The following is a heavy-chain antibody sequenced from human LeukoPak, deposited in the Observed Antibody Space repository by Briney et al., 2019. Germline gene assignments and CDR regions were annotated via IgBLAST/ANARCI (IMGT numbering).Heavy chain of an antibody. V-gene: IGHV5-51*01. CDR1: GYRFTSYW. Sequence: GESLKISFKGSGYRFTSYWIGWVRPMPGKGLEWMGIIYPGDSDTRYSPSFQGQVTISADKSISTAYLQWSSLKASDTAMYYCARHSGSSLPDYWGQGTLVTVSS. CDR2: IYPGDSDT. J-gene: IGHJ4*02. CDR3: ARHSGSSLPDY. D-gene: IGHD2-15*01.